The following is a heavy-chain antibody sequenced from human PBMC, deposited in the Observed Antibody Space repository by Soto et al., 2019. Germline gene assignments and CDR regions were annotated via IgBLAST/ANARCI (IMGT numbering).Heavy chain of an antibody. J-gene: IGHJ4*02. CDR3: ARVRNAVADFDY. Sequence: ASVKVSCKAPGYTFTSYSVHWVRQAPGQRLEWMGWINAGNGNTEFSQKFQGRVTSTRDTSASTVYMELSSLRSEDTAVYYCARVRNAVADFDYWGQGTVVTVSS. V-gene: IGHV1-3*01. CDR2: INAGNGNT. D-gene: IGHD6-19*01. CDR1: GYTFTSYS.